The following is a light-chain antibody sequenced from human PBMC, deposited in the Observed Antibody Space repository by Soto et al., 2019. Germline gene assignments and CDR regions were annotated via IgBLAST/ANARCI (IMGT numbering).Light chain of an antibody. CDR3: SSYGGTNNFV. Sequence: HSALTPPTSDTGVPRQSCTISWTRTSSDVGGYKFVSWYQQHPGNAPKVIIYEVIKRPSVVPDPFSGPKSGNTASLTVSGLQAEHEADYDFSSYGGTNNFVFGTGTKGTV. V-gene: IGLV2-8*01. J-gene: IGLJ1*01. CDR2: EVI. CDR1: SSDVGGYKF.